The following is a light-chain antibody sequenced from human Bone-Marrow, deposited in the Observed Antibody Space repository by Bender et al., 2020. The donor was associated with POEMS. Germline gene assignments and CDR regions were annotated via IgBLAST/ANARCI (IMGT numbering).Light chain of an antibody. CDR1: SSDIGRYHY. CDR2: DVT. CDR3: FSYEGLVV. Sequence: QSALTQPASVSGSPGQSVTISCTGTSSDIGRYHYVSWYQQHPGKAPKLIIFDVTKRPSAVSNRFSGSKSGNTASLTISGLQAEDEADYYCFSYEGLVVFGTGTKVTVL. V-gene: IGLV2-23*02. J-gene: IGLJ1*01.